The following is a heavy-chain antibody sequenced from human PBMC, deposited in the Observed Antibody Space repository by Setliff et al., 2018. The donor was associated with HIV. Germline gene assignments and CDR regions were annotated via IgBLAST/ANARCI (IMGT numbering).Heavy chain of an antibody. CDR3: ARVPYRSVWFSGGHDAFDI. V-gene: IGHV3-7*03. CDR1: GFTFSDYW. J-gene: IGHJ3*02. Sequence: LRLSCAASGFTFSDYWMSWVRQAPGKGLEWVANIKQDGSEKNSVDSYVDSVKGRLSISRDNAKNSLFLQLSSLRAEDTAVYYCARVPYRSVWFSGGHDAFDIWGQGTMVTVSS. CDR2: IKQDGSEK. D-gene: IGHD6-19*01.